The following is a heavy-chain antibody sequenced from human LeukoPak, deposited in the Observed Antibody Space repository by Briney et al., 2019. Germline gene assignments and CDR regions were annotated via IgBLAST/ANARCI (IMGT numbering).Heavy chain of an antibody. CDR2: INHSGST. Sequence: SETLSLTCAVYGGSFSGYYWSWIRQPPGKGLEWIGEINHSGSTNYSPSLKSRVTISVDTSKNQFSLKLSSVTAADTAVYYCARTLIAAKRPKGYWYFDLWGRGTLVTVSS. V-gene: IGHV4-34*01. J-gene: IGHJ2*01. CDR3: ARTLIAAKRPKGYWYFDL. CDR1: GGSFSGYY. D-gene: IGHD6-13*01.